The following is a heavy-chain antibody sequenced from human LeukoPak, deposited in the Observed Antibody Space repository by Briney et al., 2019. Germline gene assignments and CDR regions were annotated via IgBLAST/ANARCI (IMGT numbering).Heavy chain of an antibody. CDR1: GGSINSGGYH. CDR2: IYYSGST. V-gene: IGHV4-31*03. J-gene: IGHJ5*02. D-gene: IGHD3-22*01. CDR3: ASGPDDSLIFDP. Sequence: SETLSLTCTVSGGSINSGGYHWSWIRQHPGKGLEWIGYIYYSGSTYYNPSLKSRVTISVDTSKNQFSLKLSSVTAADTAVYYCASGPDDSLIFDPWGQGTLVTVSS.